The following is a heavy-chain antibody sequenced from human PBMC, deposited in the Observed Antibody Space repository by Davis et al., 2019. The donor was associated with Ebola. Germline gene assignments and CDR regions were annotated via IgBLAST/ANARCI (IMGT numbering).Heavy chain of an antibody. V-gene: IGHV1-3*01. CDR3: AGNSVTTRLDYYGMDV. CDR2: ITAGNGNT. Sequence: AASVKVSCKASGYTFTSFAIHWVRQAPGQRLEWMGWITAGNGNTIYSQNFQGRVAITRDTSASTVYMELSSLRSEDTAVYYCAGNSVTTRLDYYGMDVWGQGTTVTVSS. CDR1: GYTFTSFA. D-gene: IGHD4-17*01. J-gene: IGHJ6*02.